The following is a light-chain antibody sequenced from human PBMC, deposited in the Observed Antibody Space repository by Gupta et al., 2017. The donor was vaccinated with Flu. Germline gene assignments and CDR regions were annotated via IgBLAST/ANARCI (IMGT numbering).Light chain of an antibody. CDR2: KAS. CDR3: QQDEDYPLT. V-gene: IGKV1-5*03. Sequence: DIQLTQSPSTLSASVGDRVTITCRASQNINSWLAGYQQKPGKAPKFLIYKASSLQSGVPSRFSGSGSGTQFTLTISSLQPDDYATYYCQQDEDYPLTFGGGTKVEIK. CDR1: QNINSW. J-gene: IGKJ4*01.